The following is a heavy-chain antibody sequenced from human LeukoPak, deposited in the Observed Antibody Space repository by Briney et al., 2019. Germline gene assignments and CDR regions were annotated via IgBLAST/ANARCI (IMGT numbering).Heavy chain of an antibody. CDR2: INPNSGGT. Sequence: ASVKVSCKASGYTFTGYYMHWVRQAPGQGLEWMGWINPNSGGTNYAQKFQGRVTMTRDTSISTAYMELSRLRSDDTAVYYCARGRGYCSSTSCYNYYYMDVWGKGTTVTVSS. CDR3: ARGRGYCSSTSCYNYYYMDV. CDR1: GYTFTGYY. D-gene: IGHD2-2*02. J-gene: IGHJ6*03. V-gene: IGHV1-2*02.